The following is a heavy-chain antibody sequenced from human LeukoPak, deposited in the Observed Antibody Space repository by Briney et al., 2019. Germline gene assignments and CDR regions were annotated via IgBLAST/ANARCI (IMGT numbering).Heavy chain of an antibody. CDR3: AKLFWVWDTPGFGDSLNWFDP. Sequence: SGGSLRLSCAASGYTFSSSWMSWVRQATGKGLEWVATIKQEGSEKYYVASVKGRLTISRDNAKNSLYLQMNSLRAEDTAVYYCAKLFWVWDTPGFGDSLNWFDPWGQGTLVTVSS. J-gene: IGHJ5*02. D-gene: IGHD4-17*01. V-gene: IGHV3-7*03. CDR2: IKQEGSEK. CDR1: GYTFSSSW.